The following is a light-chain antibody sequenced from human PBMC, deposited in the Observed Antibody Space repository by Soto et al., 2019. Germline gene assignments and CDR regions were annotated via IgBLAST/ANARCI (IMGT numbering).Light chain of an antibody. CDR1: NSDVGGYNY. V-gene: IGLV2-14*03. CDR2: DVS. Sequence: QSVLAKPASVSESPGEAITISCPGTNSDVGGYNYVSWYQQHPGKVPKLMIYDVSNRPSGVSNRFSGSKSGNTASLTISGLQAEDEADYYCSSYTATTTSYVFGTGTKVTVL. J-gene: IGLJ1*01. CDR3: SSYTATTTSYV.